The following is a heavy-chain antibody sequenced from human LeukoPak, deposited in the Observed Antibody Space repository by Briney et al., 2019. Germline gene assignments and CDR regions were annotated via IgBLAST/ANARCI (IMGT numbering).Heavy chain of an antibody. Sequence: PSETLSLTCAVYGGSFSGYYWSWIRQPPGKGLEWIGEINHSGSTNYNPSLKSRVTISVDTSKNQFSLKLSSVTAADTAVYYCARQGVGGTDYWAQGTLVTVSS. V-gene: IGHV4-34*01. CDR2: INHSGST. J-gene: IGHJ4*02. D-gene: IGHD1-26*01. CDR3: ARQGVGGTDY. CDR1: GGSFSGYY.